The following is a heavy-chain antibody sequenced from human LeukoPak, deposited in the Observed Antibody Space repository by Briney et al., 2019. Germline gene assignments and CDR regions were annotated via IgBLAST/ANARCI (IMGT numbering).Heavy chain of an antibody. V-gene: IGHV3-30*18. CDR1: GFTFSSYA. CDR3: AKTKGYSYGYYFDY. Sequence: GGSLRLSCAASGFTFSSYAMHWVRQSLGKGLEWVAVMSYDGFNKYYADSVKGRFTISRDNSKNTLYLQMNSLRAEDTAVYFCAKTKGYSYGYYFDYWGQGTLVTVSS. D-gene: IGHD5-18*01. J-gene: IGHJ4*02. CDR2: MSYDGFNK.